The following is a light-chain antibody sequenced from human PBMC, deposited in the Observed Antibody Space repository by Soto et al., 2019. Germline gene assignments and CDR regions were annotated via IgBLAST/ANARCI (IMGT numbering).Light chain of an antibody. CDR1: QSVSSSY. CDR3: QQCGRSPFT. J-gene: IGKJ2*01. V-gene: IGKV3-20*01. Sequence: EIGVTQSPATLSLSPGGRATLSCRASQSVSSSYVAWYQQKPGQAPRLLTHGASSRAPGVPDRFSGRGSGTGFPLAVSRLEPQDLGVYICQQCGRSPFTFGQGTKLEIK. CDR2: GAS.